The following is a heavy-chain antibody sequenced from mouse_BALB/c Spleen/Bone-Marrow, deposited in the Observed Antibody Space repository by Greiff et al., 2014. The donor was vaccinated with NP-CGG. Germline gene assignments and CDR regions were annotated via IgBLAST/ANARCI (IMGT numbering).Heavy chain of an antibody. Sequence: VQLQQSGPELEKPGASVKISCKASGYSFTGYNMNWVKQSNGKSLEWIGNIYPYYGGTNYNQKFKGKATLTVDKSSSTAYMQLKSLTSEDSAVYYCARSDYRYDPYAMDYWGQGTSVTVSS. CDR3: ARSDYRYDPYAMDY. J-gene: IGHJ4*01. D-gene: IGHD2-14*01. CDR2: IYPYYGGT. V-gene: IGHV1-39*01. CDR1: GYSFTGYN.